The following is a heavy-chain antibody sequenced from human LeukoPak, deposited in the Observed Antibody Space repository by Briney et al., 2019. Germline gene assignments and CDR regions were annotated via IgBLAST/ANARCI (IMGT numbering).Heavy chain of an antibody. J-gene: IGHJ4*02. Sequence: PSETLSLTCTVSGGSISSSYWSWIRQPPGKGLEWIGYIYASGTTNYNPSVKSRVTISVGTSKNQFYLKLNSVTAADTAVYYCARHPLGPLSRFDYWGQGTLVTVSS. D-gene: IGHD7-27*01. CDR3: ARHPLGPLSRFDY. CDR1: GGSISSSY. V-gene: IGHV4-4*09. CDR2: IYASGTT.